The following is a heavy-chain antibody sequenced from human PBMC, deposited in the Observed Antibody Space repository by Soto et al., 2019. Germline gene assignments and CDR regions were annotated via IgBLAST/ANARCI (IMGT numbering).Heavy chain of an antibody. CDR2: ISYDGTYN. CDR1: GSSFSNYG. D-gene: IGHD6-13*01. Sequence: QGQLVESGGGVVQPGRSLRLSCAASGSSFSNYGIHWVRQVPGKGLEWVAVISYDGTYNHYTDSVKGRFTISRDNSKNTVYLQMNRLRAEDTAVYYCAKDRGYYSSSWPSYWGQGTLVNVSS. J-gene: IGHJ4*02. V-gene: IGHV3-30*18. CDR3: AKDRGYYSSSWPSY.